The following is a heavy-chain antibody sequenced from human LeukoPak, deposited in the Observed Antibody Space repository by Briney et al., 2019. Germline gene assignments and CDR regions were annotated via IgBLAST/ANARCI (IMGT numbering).Heavy chain of an antibody. Sequence: SGTLSLTCGVSDGSITNTNYWTWVRQPPGKGLEWIGEVNLQGSTNYNPSLMGRVAISVDTSENHISLQLTSVTAADTAVYYCAREGGPYRPLDYSGQGTLATVSS. CDR3: AREGGPYRPLDY. J-gene: IGHJ4*02. CDR1: DGSITNTNY. CDR2: VNLQGST. V-gene: IGHV4-4*02.